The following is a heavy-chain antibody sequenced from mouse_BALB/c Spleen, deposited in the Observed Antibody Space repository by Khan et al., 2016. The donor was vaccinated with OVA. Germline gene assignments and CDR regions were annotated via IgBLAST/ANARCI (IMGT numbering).Heavy chain of an antibody. CDR2: INPSTGYT. CDR3: ANHGSSSAWLTY. V-gene: IGHV1-7*01. CDR1: GYTFTGYW. J-gene: IGHJ3*01. D-gene: IGHD1-1*01. Sequence: QVRLQQSGAELAKPGASVKMSCKASGYTFTGYWMHWVKQRPGQGLEWIGYINPSTGYTEYNQRFKDKATLTADKSSSTAYMQLSSLTSEESAVYYCANHGSSSAWLTYWGQGTLVTVSA.